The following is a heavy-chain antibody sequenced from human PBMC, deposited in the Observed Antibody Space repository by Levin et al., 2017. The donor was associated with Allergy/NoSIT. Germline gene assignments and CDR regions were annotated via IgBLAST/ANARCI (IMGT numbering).Heavy chain of an antibody. CDR3: SKDRWVEEFLTGYNRGDQFDH. V-gene: IGHV3-30*18. CDR1: GFTFSKSG. CDR2: ISYDGSDQ. D-gene: IGHD3-9*01. Sequence: GGSLRLSCAASGFTFSKSGIHWVRQAPGKGLEWVAFISYDGSDQYFPESVKGRFTISRDNSENRVYLQMNSLRAEDTAVYYCSKDRWVEEFLTGYNRGDQFDHWGLGTLVTVSS. J-gene: IGHJ4*02.